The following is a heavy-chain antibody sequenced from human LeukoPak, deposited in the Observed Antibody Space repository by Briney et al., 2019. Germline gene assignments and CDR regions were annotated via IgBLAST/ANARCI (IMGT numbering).Heavy chain of an antibody. CDR2: IYPGDSDT. CDR1: GYSFTSYW. D-gene: IGHD3-10*01. V-gene: IGHV5-51*01. Sequence: PGESLKISCKGSGYSFTSYWIGWVRQMPGKGLEWTGIIYPGDSDTRYSPSFRGQVTISADKSISTAYLQWSSLKASDTAMYYCARTYYYGSGSYYTLGYWGQGTLVTVSS. J-gene: IGHJ4*02. CDR3: ARTYYYGSGSYYTLGY.